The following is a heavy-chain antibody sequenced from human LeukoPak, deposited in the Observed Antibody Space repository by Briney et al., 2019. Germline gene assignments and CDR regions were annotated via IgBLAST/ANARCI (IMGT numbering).Heavy chain of an antibody. D-gene: IGHD3-22*01. CDR1: GLTFSNYW. CDR2: INGDGTI. J-gene: IGHJ1*01. CDR3: ATYYYDSGGFHFHH. V-gene: IGHV3-74*01. Sequence: GGSLRLSCAASGLTFSNYWMHWVRQAPGKGLVWVSRINGDGTIGCADSVKGRFTISRDNSRNTLYLQMGSLRAEDMAVYYCATYYYDSGGFHFHHWGQGTLVTVSS.